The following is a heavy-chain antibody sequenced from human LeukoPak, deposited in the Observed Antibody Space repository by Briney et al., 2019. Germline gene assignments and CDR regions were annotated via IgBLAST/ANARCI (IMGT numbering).Heavy chain of an antibody. Sequence: GGSLRPSCAASGFTVSSNYMSWVRQAPGKGLEWVSVIYSGGSTYYADSVKGRFTISRDNSKNTLYLQMNSLRAEDTAVYYCAKVESSWVGPFDYWGQGTLVTVSS. CDR2: IYSGGST. CDR3: AKVESSWVGPFDY. CDR1: GFTVSSNY. V-gene: IGHV3-53*01. D-gene: IGHD2-2*01. J-gene: IGHJ4*02.